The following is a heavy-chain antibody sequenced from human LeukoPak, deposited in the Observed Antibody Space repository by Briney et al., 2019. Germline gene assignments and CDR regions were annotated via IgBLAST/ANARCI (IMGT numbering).Heavy chain of an antibody. CDR3: ARDIVVVPAAGATHWFDP. J-gene: IGHJ5*02. D-gene: IGHD2-2*01. CDR2: IIPIFGTA. CDR1: GGTFSSYA. V-gene: IGHV1-69*13. Sequence: ASVKVSCKASGGTFSSYAISWVRQAPGQGLEWMGGIIPIFGTANYAQKFQGRVTITADESTSTAYMELSSLRSEDTAVYYCARDIVVVPAAGATHWFDPWGQGTLVTVSS.